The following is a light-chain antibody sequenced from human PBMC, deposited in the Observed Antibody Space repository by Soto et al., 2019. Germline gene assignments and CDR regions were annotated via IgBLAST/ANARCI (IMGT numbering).Light chain of an antibody. Sequence: QAVVTQPPSASGTPGQRVTISCSGSSSNIGSNTVNWYQQLPGTAPKLLIYSNNQRPSVVPDRFSGSKSGTSDSLAIRGLQYEDEADYYCAAWDDSLNGVVFGGGTKLTVL. V-gene: IGLV1-44*01. CDR3: AAWDDSLNGVV. J-gene: IGLJ2*01. CDR1: SSNIGSNT. CDR2: SNN.